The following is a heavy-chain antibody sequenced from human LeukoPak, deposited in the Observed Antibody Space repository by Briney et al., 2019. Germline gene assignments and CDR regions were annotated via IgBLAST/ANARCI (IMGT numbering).Heavy chain of an antibody. V-gene: IGHV4-59*08. D-gene: IGHD6-13*01. CDR1: GGSFSGYY. J-gene: IGHJ4*02. CDR3: ARHWGTSSWYVDY. Sequence: SETLSLTCAVYGGSFSGYYWSWIRQPPGKGLEWIGYIYYSGSTNYNPSLKSRVTISVDTSKNQVSLKLSSVTAADTAVYYCARHWGTSSWYVDYWGQGTLVTVSS. CDR2: IYYSGST.